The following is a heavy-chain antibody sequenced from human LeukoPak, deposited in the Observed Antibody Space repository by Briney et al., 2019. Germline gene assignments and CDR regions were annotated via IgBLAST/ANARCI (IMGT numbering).Heavy chain of an antibody. CDR1: VYTFTRYS. CDR2: ICAYDGNT. Sequence: SVKVSCKACVYTFTRYSISWVRQAPGQGREGMGWICAYDGNTIYAQKVKGRVTMTTDTSTSTAYMELRSLKSDDTAVYYCARASYCSGGSCYSDYWGQGTLVTVSS. D-gene: IGHD2-15*01. J-gene: IGHJ4*02. CDR3: ARASYCSGGSCYSDY. V-gene: IGHV1-18*01.